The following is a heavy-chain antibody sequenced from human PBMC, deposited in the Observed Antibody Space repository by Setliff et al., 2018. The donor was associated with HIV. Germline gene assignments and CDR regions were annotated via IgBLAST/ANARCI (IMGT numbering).Heavy chain of an antibody. J-gene: IGHJ4*02. CDR3: ARAYYDSVWGNDRYRFYYFDY. Sequence: ASVKVSCKASGYTFTNYAMHWVRQAPGQRLEWMGWINAGNGNTKYSQKFQDRVTMTSDTSTSTVYMELSSLRFEDTAVYYCARAYYDSVWGNDRYRFYYFDYWGQGTLVTVSS. D-gene: IGHD3-16*02. CDR2: INAGNGNT. CDR1: GYTFTNYA. V-gene: IGHV1-3*01.